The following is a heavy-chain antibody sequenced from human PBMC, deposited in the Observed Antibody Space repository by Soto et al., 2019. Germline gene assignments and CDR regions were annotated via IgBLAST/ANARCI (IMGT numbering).Heavy chain of an antibody. CDR3: ARDRGITMIVVVIRGFDY. J-gene: IGHJ4*02. V-gene: IGHV3-30-3*01. CDR1: GFTFSSYA. Sequence: QVQLVESGGGVVQPGRSLRLSCAASGFTFSSYAMHWVRQAPGKGLEWVAVISYDGSNKYYADSVKGRFTISRDNSKNTLYLQMNILRAEDTAVYYCARDRGITMIVVVIRGFDYWGQGTLVTVSS. CDR2: ISYDGSNK. D-gene: IGHD3-22*01.